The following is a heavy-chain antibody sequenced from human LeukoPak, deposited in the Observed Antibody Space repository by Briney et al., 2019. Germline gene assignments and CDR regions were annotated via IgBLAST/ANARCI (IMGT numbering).Heavy chain of an antibody. V-gene: IGHV3-48*01. CDR3: ARGYDILTGYPESAGAFDI. D-gene: IGHD3-9*01. CDR2: ISSSSSTL. CDR1: GFTFSSYD. Sequence: PGGSLRLSCAASGFTFSSYDINWVRQAPGKGLEWVSYISSSSSTLYYADSVKGRFTISRDNAKNSLYLQMNSLRAGDTAVYYCARGYDILTGYPESAGAFDIWGQGTMVTVSS. J-gene: IGHJ3*02.